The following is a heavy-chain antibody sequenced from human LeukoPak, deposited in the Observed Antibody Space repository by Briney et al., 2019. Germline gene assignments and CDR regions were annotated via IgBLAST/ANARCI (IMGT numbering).Heavy chain of an antibody. J-gene: IGHJ6*03. Sequence: PGGSLRLSCAASGFTFSSYSMNWVRQAPGKGLEWVSSISSSSSYIYYADSVKGRFTISRDNAKNSLYPQMNSLRAEDTAVYYCARDAPLGYCSSTSCYTGGDYYYYYMDVWGKGTTVTVSS. CDR1: GFTFSSYS. V-gene: IGHV3-21*01. D-gene: IGHD2-2*02. CDR3: ARDAPLGYCSSTSCYTGGDYYYYYMDV. CDR2: ISSSSSYI.